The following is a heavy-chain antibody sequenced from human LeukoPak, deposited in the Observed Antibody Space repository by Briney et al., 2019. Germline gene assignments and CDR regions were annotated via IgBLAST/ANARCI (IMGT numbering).Heavy chain of an antibody. J-gene: IGHJ4*02. V-gene: IGHV3-11*04. Sequence: GGSLRLSCAASGFTFSDYCMSWIRQAPGKGLEWVSYISSNGTTMFYADSVRGRFTFSRDNAKSSLYLQMNSLRAEDTAVYYCARDGGKYYYHSGGYPQRLVWGQGTLVTVSS. CDR1: GFTFSDYC. CDR3: ARDGGKYYYHSGGYPQRLV. CDR2: ISSNGTTM. D-gene: IGHD3-22*01.